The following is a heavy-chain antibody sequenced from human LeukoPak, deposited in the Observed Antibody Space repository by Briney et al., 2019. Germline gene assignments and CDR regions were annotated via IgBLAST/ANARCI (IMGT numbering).Heavy chain of an antibody. Sequence: GGSLRLSCVASGFTFSGSAIHWVRQASGKGLEWVGRIRTKANSYATAYAASVKGRFTISRDDSKNTAYLQMNSLRAEDTALYYCARDHRGSDYWGQGTLVTVSS. V-gene: IGHV3-73*01. D-gene: IGHD3-10*01. CDR2: IRTKANSYAT. CDR3: ARDHRGSDY. J-gene: IGHJ4*02. CDR1: GFTFSGSA.